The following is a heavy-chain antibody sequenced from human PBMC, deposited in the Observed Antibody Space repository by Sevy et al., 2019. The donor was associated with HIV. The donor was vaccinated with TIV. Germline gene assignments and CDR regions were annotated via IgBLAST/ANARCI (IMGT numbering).Heavy chain of an antibody. J-gene: IGHJ4*02. D-gene: IGHD6-19*01. Sequence: GGSLRLSCAASGFTFSSYWMHWVRQAPGKGLVWVSRINSDGSSISYADSVKGRFTISRDNAKNTLYLQMNSLRAEDTAVYYCARETSAGTTDYWGQGTLVTVSS. CDR1: GFTFSSYW. CDR2: INSDGSSI. CDR3: ARETSAGTTDY. V-gene: IGHV3-74*01.